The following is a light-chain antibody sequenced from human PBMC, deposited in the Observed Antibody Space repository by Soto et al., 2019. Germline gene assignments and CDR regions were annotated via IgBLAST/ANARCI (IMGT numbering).Light chain of an antibody. Sequence: EIVMTQSLATLSVSPGERATLSCRATQGLSINLAWYQQKPGQAPRLLIYGASTRATGIPARFSGSGSGTEFTLTISSLQSEDFAVYYCQQYNNWPWTFGQGTKVEIK. J-gene: IGKJ1*01. V-gene: IGKV3D-15*01. CDR1: QGLSIN. CDR2: GAS. CDR3: QQYNNWPWT.